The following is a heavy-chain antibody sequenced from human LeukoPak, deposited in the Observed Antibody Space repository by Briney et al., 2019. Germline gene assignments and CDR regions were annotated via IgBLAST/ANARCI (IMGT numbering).Heavy chain of an antibody. V-gene: IGHV3-66*01. Sequence: PGGSLRLSCAASGFSVSNTYMSWVRQAPGKGLEWVSAIYTGRSIYYADSVKGRFTISRDNSKNTLYLQMNSLRVEDTAVYYCARDRGSGSYYLDYWGQGSLVTVSS. CDR1: GFSVSNTY. CDR2: IYTGRSI. J-gene: IGHJ4*02. CDR3: ARDRGSGSYYLDY. D-gene: IGHD3-10*01.